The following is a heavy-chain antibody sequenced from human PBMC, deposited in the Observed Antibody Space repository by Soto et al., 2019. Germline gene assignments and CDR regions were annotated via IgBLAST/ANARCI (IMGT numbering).Heavy chain of an antibody. CDR1: GGSFSGYY. CDR3: ARFIRIVYCSGGSCHAFDI. CDR2: INHSGST. Sequence: QVQLQQWGAGLLKPSETLSLTCAVYGGSFSGYYWSWIRQPPGKGLEWIGEINHSGSTNYNPSLKSLVTISVDTSKNQFSLKLSSVTAADTAVYYCARFIRIVYCSGGSCHAFDIWGQGTMVTVSS. D-gene: IGHD2-15*01. J-gene: IGHJ3*02. V-gene: IGHV4-34*01.